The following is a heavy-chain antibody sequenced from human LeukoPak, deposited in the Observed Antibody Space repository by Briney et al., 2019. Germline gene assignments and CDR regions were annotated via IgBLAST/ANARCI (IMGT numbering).Heavy chain of an antibody. CDR3: ASAGGGSDAFDI. Sequence: ASVKVSCKASGYTFTAYYIHWVRQAPGQGLEWMGRINPNSGGTSYAQKFQGRVTMTRDTSISTAYMELSRLRSDDTVVYYCASAGGGSDAFDIWGQGTMVTVSS. J-gene: IGHJ3*02. CDR1: GYTFTAYY. D-gene: IGHD2-15*01. CDR2: INPNSGGT. V-gene: IGHV1-2*05.